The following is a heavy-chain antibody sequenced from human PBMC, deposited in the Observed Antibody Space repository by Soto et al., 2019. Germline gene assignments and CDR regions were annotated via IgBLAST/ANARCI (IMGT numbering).Heavy chain of an antibody. D-gene: IGHD3-3*01. CDR2: ITKTGRIT. Sequence: EVQLLESGGGLVQPGGSLRLSCATSGFSFSNYGMNWVRQAPGKGLEWVSGITKTGRITFIADSVRGRFTISRDNLKNIMYLQMNSLRVDDTALYYCTKDAEAYDFAFDKWGQGTMVTVTS. V-gene: IGHV3-23*01. J-gene: IGHJ3*02. CDR3: TKDAEAYDFAFDK. CDR1: GFSFSNYG.